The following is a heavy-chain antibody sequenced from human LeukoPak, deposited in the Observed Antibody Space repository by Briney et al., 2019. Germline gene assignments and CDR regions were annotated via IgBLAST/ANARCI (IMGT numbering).Heavy chain of an antibody. CDR3: ARDVPHNWFDT. CDR1: GITFGNNW. V-gene: IGHV3-74*01. Sequence: GRSLRLSCAASGITFGNNWMHWVRQGPGKGLVWISRINSDGGGAIYADSVKGRFTVSRDNAKNTLYLQMNSLRAEDTAGYYCARDVPHNWFDTWGQGTLVTVSS. J-gene: IGHJ5*02. CDR2: INSDGGGA.